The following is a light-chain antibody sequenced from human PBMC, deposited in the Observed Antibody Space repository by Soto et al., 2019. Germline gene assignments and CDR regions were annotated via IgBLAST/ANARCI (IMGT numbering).Light chain of an antibody. CDR3: CSYAGSYPWV. CDR2: DVT. CDR1: SSDVGGYNY. Sequence: QSALTQPRSVSGSPGQSVTISCTGTSSDVGGYNYVSWYQQHPGKVPKLMIYDVTKRPSGVPDRFSGSKSGNTASLSISGLQAEAEADYYCCSYAGSYPWVFGGGTKLTVL. V-gene: IGLV2-11*01. J-gene: IGLJ3*02.